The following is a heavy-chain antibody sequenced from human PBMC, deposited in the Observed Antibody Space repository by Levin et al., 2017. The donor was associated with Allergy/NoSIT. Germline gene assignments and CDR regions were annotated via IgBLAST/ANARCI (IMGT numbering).Heavy chain of an antibody. D-gene: IGHD3-3*01. CDR1: GFTFSSYW. J-gene: IGHJ4*02. V-gene: IGHV3-74*01. CDR2: ISTDGSST. CDR3: ARVGYYPLFDY. Sequence: GGSLRLSCAVSGFTFSSYWMYWVRQAPGKGLVWVSHISTDGSSTSYADSVKVRFTISRDNAKSTLYLQMNSLRAEDTAVYYCARVGYYPLFDYWGQGTLVTVSS.